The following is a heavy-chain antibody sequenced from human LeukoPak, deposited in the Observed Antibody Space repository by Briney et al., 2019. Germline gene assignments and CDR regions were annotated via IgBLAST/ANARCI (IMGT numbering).Heavy chain of an antibody. J-gene: IGHJ6*03. CDR3: ARDEYDILTGYYRYYYYYMDV. CDR2: ISSSSSYI. CDR1: GFTFSDYS. V-gene: IGHV3-21*01. D-gene: IGHD3-9*01. Sequence: PGGSLRLSCVASGFTFSDYSLNWVRQAPGKGLEWVSSISSSSSYIYYADSVKGRFTISRDNAKNSLYLQMNSLRAEDTAVYYCARDEYDILTGYYRYYYYYMDVWGKGTTVTISS.